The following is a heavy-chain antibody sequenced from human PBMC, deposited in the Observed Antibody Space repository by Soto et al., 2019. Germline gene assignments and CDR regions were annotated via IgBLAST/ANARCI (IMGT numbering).Heavy chain of an antibody. CDR2: MNPNSGNT. D-gene: IGHD4-17*01. V-gene: IGHV1-8*01. CDR3: ARWDYGVYARFDY. CDR1: GYTFTSHD. Sequence: QVQLVQSGAEVKKSGASVKVSCKASGYTFTSHDINWVRQATGQGLEWMGWMNPNSGNTGYAQKFQGRVTMTRKTAIRTAYMELTSLRSEDTAVYYCARWDYGVYARFDYWGQGTLVTVSS. J-gene: IGHJ4*02.